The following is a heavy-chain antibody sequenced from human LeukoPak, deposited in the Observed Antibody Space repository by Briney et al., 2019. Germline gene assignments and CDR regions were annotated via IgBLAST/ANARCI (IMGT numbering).Heavy chain of an antibody. CDR3: ASTIVHCSSTSFTTYYYYGMDV. Sequence: GASVKVSCKASGGTFSSYAISWVRQAPGQGLEWMGGIIPIFGTANYAQKFQGRVTITADESTSTAYMELSSLRSEDTAVYYCASTIVHCSSTSFTTYYYYGMDVWGQGTTVTVSS. J-gene: IGHJ6*02. D-gene: IGHD2-2*01. V-gene: IGHV1-69*13. CDR2: IIPIFGTA. CDR1: GGTFSSYA.